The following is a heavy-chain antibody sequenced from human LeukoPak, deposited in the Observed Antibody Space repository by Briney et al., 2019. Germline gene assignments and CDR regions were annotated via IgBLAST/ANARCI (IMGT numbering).Heavy chain of an antibody. J-gene: IGHJ4*02. CDR2: IYYSGYT. CDR1: GGSISSSSDY. CDR3: ARTRQEYYDFWSGYPPDY. V-gene: IGHV4-39*07. D-gene: IGHD3-3*01. Sequence: QPSETLSLTCTVSGGSISSSSDYWGWIRQPPGKGLEWIGTIYYSGYTYDNPSLKSRVTISVDKSKNQFSLKLSSVTAADTAVYYCARTRQEYYDFWSGYPPDYWGQGTLVTASS.